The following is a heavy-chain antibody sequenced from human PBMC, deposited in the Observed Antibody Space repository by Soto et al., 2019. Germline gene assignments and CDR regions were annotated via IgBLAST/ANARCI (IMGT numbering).Heavy chain of an antibody. Sequence: QVQLVESGGGVVQPGRSLRLSCAASGFTFSSFSLHWVRQAPGKGLEWLALMSYDGSTKYNADSVKGRITVSRDNSSNTLYLQLSSLRPEDTAVYYCARTTTVAGTPEFDYWGQGTLVTVSS. CDR3: ARTTTVAGTPEFDY. D-gene: IGHD6-19*01. CDR2: MSYDGSTK. V-gene: IGHV3-30-3*01. CDR1: GFTFSSFS. J-gene: IGHJ4*02.